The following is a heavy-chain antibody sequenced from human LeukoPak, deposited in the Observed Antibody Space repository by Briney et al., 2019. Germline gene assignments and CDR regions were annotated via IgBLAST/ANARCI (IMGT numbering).Heavy chain of an antibody. J-gene: IGHJ4*02. CDR1: GFTFSCCG. CDR3: ARDRRGWSQAIDY. CDR2: VSSDGSNQ. D-gene: IGHD6-19*01. Sequence: PGGSLRLSCAASGFTFSCCGMHWVRQAPGKGLEWVTVVSSDGSNQYYADSVKGRFTISRDNAKNSLYLQMNSLRAEDTAVYYCARDRRGWSQAIDYWGQGTLVTVSS. V-gene: IGHV3-30*03.